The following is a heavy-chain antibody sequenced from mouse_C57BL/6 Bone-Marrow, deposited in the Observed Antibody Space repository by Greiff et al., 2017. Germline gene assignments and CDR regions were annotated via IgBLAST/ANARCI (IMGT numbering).Heavy chain of an antibody. CDR1: GYTFTSYW. J-gene: IGHJ3*01. D-gene: IGHD3-3*01. Sequence: VQLQQSGAELVKPGASVKLSCKASGYTFTSYWMQWVKQRPGQGLEWIGEIDPSDSYTNYNQKFKGKATLTVDTSSCTAYMQLSSLTSEDSAVYYCARRGDDAYWGQGTLVTVSA. CDR2: IDPSDSYT. CDR3: ARRGDDAY. V-gene: IGHV1-50*01.